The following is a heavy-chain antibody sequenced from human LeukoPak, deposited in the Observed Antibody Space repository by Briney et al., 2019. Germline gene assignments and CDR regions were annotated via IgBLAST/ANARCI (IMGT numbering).Heavy chain of an antibody. Sequence: GGSLRLSCAASGFTFSSYWMTWVRQAPGKGLEWVACMKEDGSEKYYVDSVKGRFTISRDNAKNSLYLQMNSLRAEDTAMYYCARGRHSSSWSPIDYWGQGTLVTVPS. D-gene: IGHD6-13*01. CDR2: MKEDGSEK. J-gene: IGHJ4*02. CDR3: ARGRHSSSWSPIDY. CDR1: GFTFSSYW. V-gene: IGHV3-7*04.